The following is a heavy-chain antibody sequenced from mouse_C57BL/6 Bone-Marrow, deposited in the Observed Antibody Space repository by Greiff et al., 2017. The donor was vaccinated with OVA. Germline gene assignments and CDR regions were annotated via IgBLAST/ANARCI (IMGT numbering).Heavy chain of an antibody. CDR3: ARDDGYLAWFAY. CDR2: ISDGGSYT. J-gene: IGHJ3*01. CDR1: GFTFSSYA. V-gene: IGHV5-4*01. Sequence: EVKLEESGGGLVKPGGSLKLSCAASGFTFSSYAMSWVRQTPEKRLEWVATISDGGSYTYYPDNVKGRFTISRDNAKNNLYLQMSHLKSEDTAMYYCARDDGYLAWFAYWGQGTLVTVSA. D-gene: IGHD2-3*01.